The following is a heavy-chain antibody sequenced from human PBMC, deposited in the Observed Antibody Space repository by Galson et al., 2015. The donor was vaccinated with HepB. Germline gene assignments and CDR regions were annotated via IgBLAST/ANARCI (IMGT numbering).Heavy chain of an antibody. Sequence: LRLSCAASGFTFSDYHMSWIRQAPGKGLEWVSYISSSGSTIYYADSVEGRFTISRDNAKNSLYLQMNSLGAEDTAVYYCATGRRSSTSCDAFDIWGQGTMVTVSS. CDR2: ISSSGSTI. CDR1: GFTFSDYH. V-gene: IGHV3-11*01. D-gene: IGHD2-2*01. J-gene: IGHJ3*02. CDR3: ATGRRSSTSCDAFDI.